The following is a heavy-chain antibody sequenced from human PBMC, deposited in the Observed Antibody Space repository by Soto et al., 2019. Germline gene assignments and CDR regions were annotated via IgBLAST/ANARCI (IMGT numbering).Heavy chain of an antibody. Sequence: PGESLSLSCAVSGFTFSSNCMYWVCHAPAKGLEWVSCISSSSSYIYYEDSVKGRFTISRDNAKNPLSLKISSVRAGDTAVYYCARQHISGVVAGHLHIWGQGTLVTVSS. J-gene: IGHJ1*01. D-gene: IGHD2-21*01. CDR3: ARQHISGVVAGHLHI. V-gene: IGHV3-21*01. CDR1: GFTFSSNC. CDR2: ISSSSSYI.